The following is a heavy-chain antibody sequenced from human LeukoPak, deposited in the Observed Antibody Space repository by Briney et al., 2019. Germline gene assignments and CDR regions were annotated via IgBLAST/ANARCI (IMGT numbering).Heavy chain of an antibody. V-gene: IGHV3-53*01. Sequence: PGGSPRLSCAASGFTVSSNYMSWVRQAPGKGLEWVSVIYSGGSTYYADSVKGRFTISRDNSKNTLYLQMNSLRAEDTAVYYCARGIQGDAFDIWGQGTMVTVSS. J-gene: IGHJ3*02. CDR3: ARGIQGDAFDI. CDR1: GFTVSSNY. CDR2: IYSGGST. D-gene: IGHD5-18*01.